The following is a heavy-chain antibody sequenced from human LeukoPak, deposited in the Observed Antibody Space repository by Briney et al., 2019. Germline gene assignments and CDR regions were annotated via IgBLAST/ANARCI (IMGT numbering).Heavy chain of an antibody. CDR3: ARLDYGFYFDY. V-gene: IGHV4-61*02. J-gene: IGHJ4*02. CDR2: IYTSGST. CDR1: GGSISSGSYY. D-gene: IGHD4-17*01. Sequence: PSETLSLTCTVSGGSISSGSYYWSWIRQPAGKGLEWIGRIYTSGSTNYNPSLKSRVTISVDTSKNQFSLKLSSVTAADTAVYYCARLDYGFYFDYWGQGTLVTVSS.